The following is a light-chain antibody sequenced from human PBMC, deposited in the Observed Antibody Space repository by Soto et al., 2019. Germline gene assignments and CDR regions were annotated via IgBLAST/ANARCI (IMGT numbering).Light chain of an antibody. CDR1: SSDVGGYSY. J-gene: IGLJ1*01. Sequence: QCALTQPASGSGAPGEGIAISCTGTSSDVGGYSYVSWYQQQPGKAPKLVISDVSHRPSGVSDRFSGSKSGNTASLTISGLQTEDEADYYCASYTTSSPYVFGTGTKVTVL. V-gene: IGLV2-14*01. CDR3: ASYTTSSPYV. CDR2: DVS.